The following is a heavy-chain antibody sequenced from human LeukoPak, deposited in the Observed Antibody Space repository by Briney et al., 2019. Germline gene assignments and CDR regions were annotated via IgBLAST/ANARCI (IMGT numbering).Heavy chain of an antibody. J-gene: IGHJ5*02. D-gene: IGHD2-2*02. CDR3: AREPEIVPADILAGLNWFDP. CDR1: GYTFTNYY. Sequence: ASVKVSCKASGYTFTNYYMHWVRQAPGQGLEWMGVINPSGGNTRYAQKFQGRVTMTRDTSTSTVHMELSSLRSEDTAVYYCAREPEIVPADILAGLNWFDPWGQGTLVTVSS. V-gene: IGHV1-46*01. CDR2: INPSGGNT.